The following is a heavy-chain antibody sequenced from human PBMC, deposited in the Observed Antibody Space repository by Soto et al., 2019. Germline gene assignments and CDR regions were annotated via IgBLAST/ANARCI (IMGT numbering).Heavy chain of an antibody. J-gene: IGHJ4*02. CDR3: ARGRVAAADYFDF. Sequence: QVQLVESGGGLVKPGGSLRLSCAVSGFTFSDYDMTWIRQAPGKGLEWVSYISSSTSHTNYADSVKGRFTISRDNAKNSLFLQMNSLRDEDTDLYYCARGRVAAADYFDFWGQGTLVTVSS. V-gene: IGHV3-11*05. D-gene: IGHD2-2*01. CDR2: ISSSTSHT. CDR1: GFTFSDYD.